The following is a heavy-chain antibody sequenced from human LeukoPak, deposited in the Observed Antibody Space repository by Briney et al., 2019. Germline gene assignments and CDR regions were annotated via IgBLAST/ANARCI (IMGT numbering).Heavy chain of an antibody. V-gene: IGHV1-2*02. CDR2: ISPTSGGT. Sequence: ASVKVSCKASGYSFTGYYMHWVRQAPGQGLEWMGWISPTSGGTNYAQKFQGRVTMTRDTSISTAYMELSRLRSDDTAVYYCARGHERSYDYWGQGTLVTVSS. D-gene: IGHD6-6*01. J-gene: IGHJ4*02. CDR3: ARGHERSYDY. CDR1: GYSFTGYY.